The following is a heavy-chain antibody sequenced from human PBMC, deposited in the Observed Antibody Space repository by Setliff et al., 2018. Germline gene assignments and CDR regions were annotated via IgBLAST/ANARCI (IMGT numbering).Heavy chain of an antibody. Sequence: GGSLRLSCAASGFTFSTAWMNWVRQAPGKGLEWVGRIKGKNDGLATDYAAPVKGRFTISRDDSKNTLYLQMNSLKTEDTAVYYCALAYCRSTTCHPLYYWGQGTLVTVSS. V-gene: IGHV3-15*07. D-gene: IGHD2-2*01. CDR2: IKGKNDGLAT. CDR1: GFTFSTAW. J-gene: IGHJ4*02. CDR3: ALAYCRSTTCHPLYY.